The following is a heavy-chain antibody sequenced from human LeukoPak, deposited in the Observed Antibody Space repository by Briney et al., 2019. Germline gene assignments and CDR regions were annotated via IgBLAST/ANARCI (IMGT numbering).Heavy chain of an antibody. CDR2: ISWNSGSI. V-gene: IGHV3-9*01. D-gene: IGHD6-19*01. J-gene: IGHJ3*02. CDR3: AKDHHPSSGWPEI. Sequence: YPGRSLRLSCAASGFTFDDYAMHWVRQAPGKGLEWVSGISWNSGSIGYADSVKGRFTISRDNAKNSLYLQMNSLRAEDTALYYCAKDHHPSSGWPEIWGQGTMVTVSS. CDR1: GFTFDDYA.